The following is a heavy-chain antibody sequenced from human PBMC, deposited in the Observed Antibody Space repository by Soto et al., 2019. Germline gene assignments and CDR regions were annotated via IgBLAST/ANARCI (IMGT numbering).Heavy chain of an antibody. V-gene: IGHV3-23*01. D-gene: IGHD6-25*01. J-gene: IGHJ4*02. CDR2: ITGSGGST. CDR3: AKGSAHGSPYYFDY. CDR1: EFAFSGYA. Sequence: GGSLRLSCAASEFAFSGYAMSWVRQAPGKGLEWVSAITGSGGSTYHADSVKGRFTISRDNSKNTLYLQMNSLRAEDTAVYYCAKGSAHGSPYYFDYWGQGTLVTVSS.